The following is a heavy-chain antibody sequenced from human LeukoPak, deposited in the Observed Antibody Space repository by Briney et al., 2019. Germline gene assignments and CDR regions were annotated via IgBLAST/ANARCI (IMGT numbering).Heavy chain of an antibody. CDR1: GDSISSYY. Sequence: SETLSLTCTASGDSISSYYWSWIRQPPGKGLEWIGYIYYSGGTDYNPSLKSRVTISVDTSKNQFSLKLRSVTAADTAVYYCARLPYYYDSSGYSVWYFDLWGRGTLVTVSS. CDR3: ARLPYYYDSSGYSVWYFDL. D-gene: IGHD3-22*01. CDR2: IYYSGGT. V-gene: IGHV4-59*08. J-gene: IGHJ2*01.